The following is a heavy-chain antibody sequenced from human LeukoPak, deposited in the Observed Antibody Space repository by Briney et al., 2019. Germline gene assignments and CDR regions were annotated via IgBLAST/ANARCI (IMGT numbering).Heavy chain of an antibody. CDR3: ARCVGGRACYSDY. CDR2: IYYSGSS. Sequence: SQTLSLICTVSGGSISSGGYYWSWIRQHPGKGLEWIGYIYYSGSSYYNPSLKSRVSTSVDTSKNQFSLKLSSVTAADTAMYYCARCVGGRACYSDYWGQGTLVTVSS. D-gene: IGHD2-21*02. J-gene: IGHJ4*02. V-gene: IGHV4-31*03. CDR1: GGSISSGGYY.